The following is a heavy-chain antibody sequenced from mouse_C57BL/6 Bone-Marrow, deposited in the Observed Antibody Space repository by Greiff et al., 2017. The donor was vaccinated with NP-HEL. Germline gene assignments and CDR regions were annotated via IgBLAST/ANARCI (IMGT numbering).Heavy chain of an antibody. CDR3: AREDYGSPYWYFDV. CDR2: ISYDGSN. V-gene: IGHV3-6*01. CDR1: GYSITSGYY. D-gene: IGHD1-1*01. J-gene: IGHJ1*03. Sequence: EVKLQESGPGLVKPSQSLSLTCSVTGYSITSGYYWNWIRQFPGNKLEWMGYISYDGSNNYNPSLKNRISITRDTSKNQFFLKLNSVTTEDTATYYCAREDYGSPYWYFDVWGTGTTVSVSS.